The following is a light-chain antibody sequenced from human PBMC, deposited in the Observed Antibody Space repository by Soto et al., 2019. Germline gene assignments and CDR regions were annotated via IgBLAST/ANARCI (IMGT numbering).Light chain of an antibody. CDR3: QQYNNWPPWT. J-gene: IGKJ1*01. CDR1: QSVTTN. Sequence: EIVMTQSPVTLSVSPGERATLSCRASQSVTTNMAWYQQKPGQAPRLLIYGASTRATGIPARFSGTGSGTDFTLTISSLQSEDFAVYYCQQYNNWPPWTFGQVTKVDI. V-gene: IGKV3-15*01. CDR2: GAS.